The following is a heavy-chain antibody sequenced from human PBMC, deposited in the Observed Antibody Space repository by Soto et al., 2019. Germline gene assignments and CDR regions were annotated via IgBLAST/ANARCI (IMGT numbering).Heavy chain of an antibody. J-gene: IGHJ4*02. V-gene: IGHV3-48*03. CDR1: RCTFSSYE. Sequence: LRLSCAAPRCTFSSYEMNWVRQAPGKGLEWVSYISSSGYTVYYADSVRGRFTISRDNTRNSLYLQMNSLRDEDTALYYCVRYCGTTLCNGVATRTLDYWVQGTPVTVS. CDR3: VRYCGTTLCNGVATRTLDY. D-gene: IGHD5-12*01. CDR2: ISSSGYTV.